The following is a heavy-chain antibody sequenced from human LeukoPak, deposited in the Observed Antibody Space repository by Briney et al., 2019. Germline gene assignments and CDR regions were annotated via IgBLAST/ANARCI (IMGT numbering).Heavy chain of an antibody. Sequence: GGSLRLSCAASGFTFSSYAMSWVRQAPGKGLEWVSAIIGRGGSTYYADSVQGRFTISRDNSKNTLYLQMNSLRAEDTAVYYCARGSIQLWNRYYFDYWGQGTLVTVSS. CDR1: GFTFSSYA. V-gene: IGHV3-23*01. CDR3: ARGSIQLWNRYYFDY. CDR2: IIGRGGST. D-gene: IGHD5-18*01. J-gene: IGHJ4*02.